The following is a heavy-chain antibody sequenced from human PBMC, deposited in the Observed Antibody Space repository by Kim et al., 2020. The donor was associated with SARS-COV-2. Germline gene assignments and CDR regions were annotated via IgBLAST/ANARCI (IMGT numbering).Heavy chain of an antibody. Sequence: RKLQGRVTMTTDTSTSTAYMELRSLRSDDTAVYYCARDVVVAATHYYEDYWGQGTLVTVSS. CDR3: ARDVVVAATHYYEDY. D-gene: IGHD2-15*01. J-gene: IGHJ4*02. V-gene: IGHV1-18*01.